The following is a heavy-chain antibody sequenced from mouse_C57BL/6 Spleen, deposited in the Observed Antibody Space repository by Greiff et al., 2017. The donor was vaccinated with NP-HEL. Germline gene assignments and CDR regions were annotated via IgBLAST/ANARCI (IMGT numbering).Heavy chain of an antibody. CDR3: TRRGTYYSNPFAY. V-gene: IGHV1-15*01. J-gene: IGHJ3*01. D-gene: IGHD2-5*01. Sequence: VKLQQSGAELVRPGASVTLSCKASGYTFTDYEMHRVKQTPVHGLEWIGAIDPETGGTAYNQKFKGKAILTADKSSSTAYMELRSLTSEDSAVYYCTRRGTYYSNPFAYWGQGTLVTVSA. CDR1: GYTFTDYE. CDR2: IDPETGGT.